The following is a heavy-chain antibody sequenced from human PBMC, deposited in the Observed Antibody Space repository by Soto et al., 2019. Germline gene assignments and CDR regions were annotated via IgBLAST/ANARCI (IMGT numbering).Heavy chain of an antibody. Sequence: SETLSLTCAVYGGSFSGHSWTWIRQSPGKGLEWIGDINHSGRVNYSPSLKSRVTISLDTSKNQFSLTLSAVTAADTAMYYCSTRAYDTNGYYRCDPWGQGTLVTVSS. J-gene: IGHJ5*01. V-gene: IGHV4-34*01. CDR3: STRAYDTNGYYRCDP. CDR2: INHSGRV. CDR1: GGSFSGHS. D-gene: IGHD3-22*01.